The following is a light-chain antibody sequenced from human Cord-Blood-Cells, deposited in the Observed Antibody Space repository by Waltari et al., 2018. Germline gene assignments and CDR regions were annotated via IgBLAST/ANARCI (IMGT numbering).Light chain of an antibody. J-gene: IGKJ4*01. Sequence: DIQLNQPPSSLSGSVGDRATITCRASQSISSYLNLYQQKPGTAPKLLIYAASSLQSWVPSRFTGSGSGTDFTLTISSLQPEDFASYYCQQSSSTPLTFGGGTKVEIK. CDR3: QQSSSTPLT. CDR2: AAS. V-gene: IGKV1-39*01. CDR1: QSISSY.